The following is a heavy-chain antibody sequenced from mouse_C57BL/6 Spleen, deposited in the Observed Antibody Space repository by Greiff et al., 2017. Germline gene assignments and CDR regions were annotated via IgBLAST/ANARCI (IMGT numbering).Heavy chain of an antibody. V-gene: IGHV5-4*03. Sequence: EVMLVESGGGLVKPGGSLKLSCAASGFTFSSYAMSWVRQTPEKRLEWVATISDGGSYTYYPDNVKGRFTISRDNAKNNLYLQMSHLKSEDTAMYYCARGLGRGCAYWGQGTLVTVSA. CDR1: GFTFSSYA. CDR2: ISDGGSYT. D-gene: IGHD4-1*01. J-gene: IGHJ3*01. CDR3: ARGLGRGCAY.